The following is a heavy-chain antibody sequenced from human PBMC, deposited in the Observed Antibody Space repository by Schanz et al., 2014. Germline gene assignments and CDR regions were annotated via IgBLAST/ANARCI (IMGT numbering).Heavy chain of an antibody. J-gene: IGHJ4*02. CDR2: LSFDSRHI. Sequence: EVQLVESGGGLVKPGGSLRLSCTASGFSFDSYNMNWVRQSPGKGLEWVAFLSFDSRHIYYADSVKGRFTISRDNSKNTLYLQMNSLRAEDTGVYYCAVLGGFGELPLDYRGQGTLVTVSS. V-gene: IGHV3-21*01. CDR1: GFSFDSYN. D-gene: IGHD3-10*01. CDR3: AVLGGFGELPLDY.